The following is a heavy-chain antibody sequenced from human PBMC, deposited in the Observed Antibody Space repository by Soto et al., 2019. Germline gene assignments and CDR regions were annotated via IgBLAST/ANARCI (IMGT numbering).Heavy chain of an antibody. CDR2: IWYDGSNK. CDR3: ARGAAAAGTSSRFDP. D-gene: IGHD6-13*01. J-gene: IGHJ5*02. CDR1: GFTFSSYG. Sequence: PGGSLRLSCAASGFTFSSYGMHWVRQAPGKGLEWVAVIWYDGSNKYYADSVKGRFTISRDNSKNTLYLQMNSLRAEDTAVYYCARGAAAAGTSSRFDPWGQGTLVTVSS. V-gene: IGHV3-33*01.